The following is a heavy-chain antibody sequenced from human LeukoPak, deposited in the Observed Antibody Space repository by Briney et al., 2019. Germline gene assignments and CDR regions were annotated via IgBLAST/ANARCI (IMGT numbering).Heavy chain of an antibody. D-gene: IGHD1-14*01. CDR3: AKAQVSFDY. Sequence: GGSLRLSCAASGFTFSSYGMSWVRRAPGKGLEWVSTISVSGGSTYYADSVRDRFTISRDNSKSTLHLQMNSLRAEDTAVYYCAKAQVSFDYWGQGTLVTVSS. CDR2: ISVSGGST. CDR1: GFTFSSYG. J-gene: IGHJ4*02. V-gene: IGHV3-23*01.